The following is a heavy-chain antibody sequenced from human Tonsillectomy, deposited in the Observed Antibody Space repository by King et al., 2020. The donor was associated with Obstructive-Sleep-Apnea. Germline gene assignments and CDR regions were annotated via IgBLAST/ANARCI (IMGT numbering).Heavy chain of an antibody. J-gene: IGHJ4*02. Sequence: VQLQQGGAGLLKPWETLSLTCGVSGGSFSGFYWSWIRQSPGKGPEWIGEVNHRGSTNYNPSLKRRVSMSVDTSKNHVSLRLTSVTAADTAVYYCTRGLLPVAPAAIRVGGYFAHWGQGSLVTVSS. CDR1: GGSFSGFY. V-gene: IGHV4-34*02. D-gene: IGHD2-2*01. CDR3: TRGLLPVAPAAIRVGGYFAH. CDR2: VNHRGST.